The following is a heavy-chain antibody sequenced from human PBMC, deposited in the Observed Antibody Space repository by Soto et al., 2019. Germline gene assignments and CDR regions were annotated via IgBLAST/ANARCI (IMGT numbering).Heavy chain of an antibody. Sequence: GESLKISCKGSGYSFTSYWVTWVRQMPGKGLEWMGRIDPSDSYTNYNPPFQGHVTISVDKSISTAYLQWSSLKASDTAMYYCARRSKAVDYWGQGTLVTVSS. CDR1: GYSFTSYW. D-gene: IGHD3-10*01. CDR2: IDPSDSYT. J-gene: IGHJ4*02. V-gene: IGHV5-10-1*01. CDR3: ARRSKAVDY.